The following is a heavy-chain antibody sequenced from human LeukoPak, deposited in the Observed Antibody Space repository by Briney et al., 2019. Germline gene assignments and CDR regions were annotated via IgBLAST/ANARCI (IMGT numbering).Heavy chain of an antibody. Sequence: GGSLRLSCAASGFTFSSYAMSWVRQAPGKGLEWVSAISGSGGSTYYADSVKGRFTISRDNSKKTLYLQMNSLRAEDTAVYYCAKVGYGGGSWGAFDIWGQGTMVTVSS. CDR2: ISGSGGST. D-gene: IGHD2-15*01. V-gene: IGHV3-23*01. CDR3: AKVGYGGGSWGAFDI. CDR1: GFTFSSYA. J-gene: IGHJ3*02.